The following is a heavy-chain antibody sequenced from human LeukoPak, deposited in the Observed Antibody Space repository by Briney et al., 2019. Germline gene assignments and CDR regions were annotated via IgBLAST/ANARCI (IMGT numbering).Heavy chain of an antibody. D-gene: IGHD3-22*01. V-gene: IGHV4-38-2*01. CDR2: VYHSGSA. J-gene: IGHJ4*02. Sequence: SETLSLTCAVSGYSISSGYYWGWIRQPPGKGLEWIGSVYHSGSAYSNPSLRSRVTISVDTSKDQFSLKLSSVTAADTAVYYCALTLWLSLQPVFDYWGQGILVTVSS. CDR1: GYSISSGYY. CDR3: ALTLWLSLQPVFDY.